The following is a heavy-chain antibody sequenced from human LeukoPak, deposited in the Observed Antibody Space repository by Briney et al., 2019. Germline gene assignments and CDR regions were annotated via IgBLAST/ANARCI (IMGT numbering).Heavy chain of an antibody. D-gene: IGHD3-3*01. CDR3: ARQRDVLRFLEWLLYSDY. Sequence: PSETLSLTCTVSGGSLSSGSYYWSWIRQPAGKGLEWIGRIYTSGSTNYNPSLKSRVTISVDTSKNQFSLKLSSVTAADTAVYYCARQRDVLRFLEWLLYSDYWGQGTLVTVSS. J-gene: IGHJ4*02. CDR2: IYTSGST. V-gene: IGHV4-61*02. CDR1: GGSLSSGSYY.